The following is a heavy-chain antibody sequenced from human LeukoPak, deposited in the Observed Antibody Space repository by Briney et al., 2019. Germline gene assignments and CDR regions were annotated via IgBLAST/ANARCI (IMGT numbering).Heavy chain of an antibody. CDR2: IYPGDSDN. CDR1: GYSFTSYW. J-gene: IGHJ4*02. CDR3: ARLYYYDSSAYYSFDY. V-gene: IGHV5-51*01. Sequence: GESLKISCEGSGYSFTSYWIGWVRQMPGKGLEWMGIIYPGDSDNRYSPSFQGQVTLSADKSISTAYLQWSSLKASDTAMYYCARLYYYDSSAYYSFDYWGQGTLVTVSS. D-gene: IGHD3-22*01.